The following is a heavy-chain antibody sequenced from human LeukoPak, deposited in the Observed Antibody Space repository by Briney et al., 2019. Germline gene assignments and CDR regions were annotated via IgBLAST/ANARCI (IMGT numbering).Heavy chain of an antibody. V-gene: IGHV4-59*01. Sequence: SETLSLTRTVSGGSICSYYWNWIRQPPGKGLEWIGYIYYSGSTNYNPSLKGRVTISVDTSKNQFSLNLTSVTAADTAVYYCARARYYDSSGYYYNRIEFYYFDYWGQGTLVTVSS. D-gene: IGHD3-22*01. CDR3: ARARYYDSSGYYYNRIEFYYFDY. J-gene: IGHJ4*02. CDR2: IYYSGST. CDR1: GGSICSYY.